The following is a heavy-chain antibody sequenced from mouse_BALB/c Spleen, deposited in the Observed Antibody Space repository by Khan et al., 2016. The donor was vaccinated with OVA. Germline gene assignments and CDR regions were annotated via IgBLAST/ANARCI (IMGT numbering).Heavy chain of an antibody. V-gene: IGHV3-2*02. J-gene: IGHJ2*01. D-gene: IGHD3-3*01. CDR1: GYSFTSGYV. CDR2: ITYSGST. Sequence: EVQLQESGPGLVKPAESLYLTCTATGYSFTSGYVWNGIRQLPGNILEWMGYITYSGSTNYNQTLKSRISITRDTSKNQFFLQLNSVTTEDTATYYCAKTARLEYWGQGTTLTVSS. CDR3: AKTARLEY.